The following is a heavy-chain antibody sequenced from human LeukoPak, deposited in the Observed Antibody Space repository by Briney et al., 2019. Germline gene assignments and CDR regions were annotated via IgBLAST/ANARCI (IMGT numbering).Heavy chain of an antibody. CDR1: GFTLSGYD. CDR3: ARTSLSGWYDS. CDR2: IGIDGDT. J-gene: IGHJ5*01. D-gene: IGHD6-19*01. Sequence: GGSLRLPCAASGFTLSGYDMHWVRQAPGKGLEWVSAIGIDGDTYYPGSVKGRFTISRENAKNSLYLQMNSLRAGDTAVYYCARTSLSGWYDSWGQGTLVTVSS. V-gene: IGHV3-13*01.